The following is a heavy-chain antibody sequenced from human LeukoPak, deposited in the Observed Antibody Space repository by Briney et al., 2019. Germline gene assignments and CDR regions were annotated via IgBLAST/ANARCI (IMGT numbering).Heavy chain of an antibody. CDR1: GGSISTYS. Sequence: SETLSLTCTASGGSISTYSWSWIRQPAGNALEWIGRIHRSATTNYNTSLNSLVTMTVDTTKNQFSLKLKTVTAADAAVYYCARDKGVANLFDYWGQGTLVTVSS. J-gene: IGHJ4*02. CDR3: ARDKGVANLFDY. D-gene: IGHD5-12*01. CDR2: IHRSATT. V-gene: IGHV4-4*07.